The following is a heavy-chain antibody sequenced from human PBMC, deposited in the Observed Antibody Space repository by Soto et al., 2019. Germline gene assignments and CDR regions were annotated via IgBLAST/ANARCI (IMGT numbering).Heavy chain of an antibody. Sequence: SVKVSCKASGGPLRNYAISWVRQAPGQGLEWMGGVVPVYTTSKYAQKFQGRLTITADRSTSTTYMGLTSLTSEDTAVYFCATDSGSYYDVAYWGQGTLVTVSS. CDR1: GGPLRNYA. CDR2: VVPVYTTS. J-gene: IGHJ4*02. D-gene: IGHD1-26*01. V-gene: IGHV1-69*06. CDR3: ATDSGSYYDVAY.